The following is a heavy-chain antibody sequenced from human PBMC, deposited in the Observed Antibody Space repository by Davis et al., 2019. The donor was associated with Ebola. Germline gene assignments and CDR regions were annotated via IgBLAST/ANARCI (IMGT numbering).Heavy chain of an antibody. CDR2: ISSRANSHAT. Sequence: PGGSLRLSCAASGFTFSGSAMHWVRQASGKGLEWVGRISSRANSHATAYAASVKGRFTISRDDSKNTAYLQMNSLNTEDTAIYYCTRLGSSGWGPEDYWGQGTLVTVSS. CDR3: TRLGSSGWGPEDY. J-gene: IGHJ4*02. V-gene: IGHV3-73*01. CDR1: GFTFSGSA. D-gene: IGHD6-19*01.